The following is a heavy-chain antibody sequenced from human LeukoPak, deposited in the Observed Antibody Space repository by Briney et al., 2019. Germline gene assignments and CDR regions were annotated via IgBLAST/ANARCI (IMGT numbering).Heavy chain of an antibody. Sequence: ASVRVFCKASGYTFNKHGIHWVRQAPGQGLEWMGWISAYNGVTKYGHKLQGRVTLLSGTSASTAYMELRSPRSDDTAVYYCARDPSNTSGWSPYFDYWGQGALVAVSS. V-gene: IGHV1-18*04. D-gene: IGHD6-19*01. CDR1: GYTFNKHG. CDR3: ARDPSNTSGWSPYFDY. J-gene: IGHJ4*02. CDR2: ISAYNGVT.